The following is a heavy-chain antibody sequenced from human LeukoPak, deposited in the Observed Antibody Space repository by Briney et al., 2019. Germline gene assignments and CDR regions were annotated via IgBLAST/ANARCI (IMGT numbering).Heavy chain of an antibody. V-gene: IGHV3-48*04. Sequence: GGSLRLSCAASGFTFSGFSMNWVRQAPGKGLEWLSYISSRSSTIYYADSVKGRFTISRDNAKNSLYLQMSSLRAEDTAVYYCARGEWEQDYWGQGTLVTVSS. CDR2: ISSRSSTI. CDR3: ARGEWEQDY. J-gene: IGHJ4*02. D-gene: IGHD1-26*01. CDR1: GFTFSGFS.